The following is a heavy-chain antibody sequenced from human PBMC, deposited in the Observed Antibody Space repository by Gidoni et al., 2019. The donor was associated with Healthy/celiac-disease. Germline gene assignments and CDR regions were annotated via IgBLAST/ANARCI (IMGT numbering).Heavy chain of an antibody. D-gene: IGHD2-2*01. CDR1: GGSFSGYY. CDR3: ARGSFLGYCSGTSCFRGWGFDP. CDR2: INQSGST. J-gene: IGHJ5*02. Sequence: QVQLQQWGAGRLKPSETLSLTCAVSGGSFSGYYWSWIRQPPGKGLEWMWKINQSGSTNNNPSLKSRVTMSVDTSKIRFSRKLSSVTAADTALYYCARGSFLGYCSGTSCFRGWGFDPWGQGILVTVSS. V-gene: IGHV4-34*01.